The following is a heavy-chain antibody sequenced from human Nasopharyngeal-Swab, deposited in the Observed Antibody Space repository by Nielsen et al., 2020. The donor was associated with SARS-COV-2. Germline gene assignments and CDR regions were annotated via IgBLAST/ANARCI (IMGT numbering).Heavy chain of an antibody. V-gene: IGHV3-9*01. CDR2: INWNSNHI. J-gene: IGHJ4*02. D-gene: IGHD4-11*01. CDR3: AKDRSSADYTGGIDY. Sequence: SLKISCAASGFTFSSYAMHWVRQAPGKGLEWVSGINWNSNHIGYADSMKGRFTISRDNAKNSLYLQMNSLRAEDTALYYCAKDRSSADYTGGIDYWGQGTLVTVYS. CDR1: GFTFSSYA.